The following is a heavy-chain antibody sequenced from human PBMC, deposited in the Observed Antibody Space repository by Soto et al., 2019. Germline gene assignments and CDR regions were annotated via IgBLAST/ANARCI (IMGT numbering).Heavy chain of an antibody. J-gene: IGHJ3*02. V-gene: IGHV3-74*01. CDR3: ARVLRSIGWDNDVYDI. CDR1: GFTFSSYC. Sequence: GVLRLSCAASGFTFSSYCMHWVRQPPGKGLMWVSRIDTYGSATKYADSVEGRFTISRDNVGNTLYLEMNFLSAEDTAVYYCARVLRSIGWDNDVYDIWGQGTMVTVSS. CDR2: IDTYGSAT. D-gene: IGHD6-19*01.